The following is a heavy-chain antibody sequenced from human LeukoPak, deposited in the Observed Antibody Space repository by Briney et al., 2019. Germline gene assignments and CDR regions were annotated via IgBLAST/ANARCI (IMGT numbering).Heavy chain of an antibody. Sequence: QAGGSLRLSCAASGFTFSGYDMHWVRQPTGKGLEWVSAIGIAGDTYYPGSVKGRFTISRDNAKNSLYLQMNSLRDEDTAVYYCARAFGLTDYWGQGTLVTVSS. D-gene: IGHD3/OR15-3a*01. CDR3: ARAFGLTDY. V-gene: IGHV3-13*04. J-gene: IGHJ4*02. CDR2: IGIAGDT. CDR1: GFTFSGYD.